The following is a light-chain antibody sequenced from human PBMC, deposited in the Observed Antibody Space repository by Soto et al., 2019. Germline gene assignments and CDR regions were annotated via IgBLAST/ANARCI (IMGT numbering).Light chain of an antibody. Sequence: TLLTQSPGTLSLSPGESVTLFCRASQSVSARNLAWYQQKPGQPPRLLVYDASYRATGIPDRFSGSGSGTDFTLTISRLEPEDFAMFYCQQYGNSPLTFGGGTKVEIK. CDR3: QQYGNSPLT. CDR2: DAS. CDR1: QSVSARN. J-gene: IGKJ4*01. V-gene: IGKV3-20*01.